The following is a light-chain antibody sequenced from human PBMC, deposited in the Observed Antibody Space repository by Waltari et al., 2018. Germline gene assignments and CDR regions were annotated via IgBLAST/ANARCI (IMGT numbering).Light chain of an antibody. CDR3: AAWDDSLNGLYV. J-gene: IGLJ1*01. CDR1: SSNIGSNT. Sequence: QSVLTQPPSASGPPGQRVTTSCSGSSSNIGSNTVNWYQQLQGTPPKRLIYSNNQRPSGVPDRFSGSKSGTSASLAISGLQSEDEADYYCAAWDDSLNGLYVFGTGTKVTVL. CDR2: SNN. V-gene: IGLV1-44*01.